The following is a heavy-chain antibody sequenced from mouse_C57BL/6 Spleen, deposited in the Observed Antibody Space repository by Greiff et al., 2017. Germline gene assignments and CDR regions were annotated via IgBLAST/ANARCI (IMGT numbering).Heavy chain of an antibody. CDR2: IFPGSGST. Sequence: QVQLQQSGPELVKPGASVKISCKASGYTFTDYYINWVKQRPGQGLEWIGWIFPGSGSTYYNEKFKGKATLTVDKSSSTAYMLLGSLTSADSAVYSCARDWEDYWRRGTTLTVS. J-gene: IGHJ2*01. CDR1: GYTFTDYY. D-gene: IGHD4-1*01. V-gene: IGHV1-75*01. CDR3: ARDWEDY.